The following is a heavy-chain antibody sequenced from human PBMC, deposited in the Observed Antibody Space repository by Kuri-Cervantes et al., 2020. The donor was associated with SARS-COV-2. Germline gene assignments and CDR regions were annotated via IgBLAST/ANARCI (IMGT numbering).Heavy chain of an antibody. CDR2: INPNSGGT. V-gene: IGHV1-2*02. D-gene: IGHD3-16*01. J-gene: IGHJ3*02. CDR1: GYTFTGYY. CDR3: ARWRGGTDAFDI. Sequence: ASVKVSCKASGYTFTGYYMHWVRQAPGQGLEWMGWINPNSGGTNYAQKFQGRVTMTRDTSISTAYMELSSLRSEDTAVYYCARWRGGTDAFDIWGQGTMVTVSS.